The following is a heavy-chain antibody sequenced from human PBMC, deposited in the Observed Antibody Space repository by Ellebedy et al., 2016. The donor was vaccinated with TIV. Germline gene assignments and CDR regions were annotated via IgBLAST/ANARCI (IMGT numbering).Heavy chain of an antibody. D-gene: IGHD1-26*01. V-gene: IGHV3-23*01. CDR1: GFIFSTYV. CDR3: AKRSPYYFDY. Sequence: GESLKISCAASGFIFSTYVMSWVRQAPGKGLEWVSSITTSGGSTYYADSVKGRFTISRDNSKNTVYLQMSSLRAEDTAVYYCAKRSPYYFDYWGQGSLVTVSS. CDR2: ITTSGGST. J-gene: IGHJ4*02.